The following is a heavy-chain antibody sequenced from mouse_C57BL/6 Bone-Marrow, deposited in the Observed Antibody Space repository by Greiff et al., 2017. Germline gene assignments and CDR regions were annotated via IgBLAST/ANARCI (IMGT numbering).Heavy chain of an antibody. J-gene: IGHJ2*01. Sequence: EVKLVESGGDLVKPGGSLKLSCAASGFTFSSYGMSWVRQTPDQRLEWVATISSGGSYPYYPDSVKGRFTISRDNAKNTLYLQMSSLKSEDTAMYYCARHGGLRPLDYWGQGTTLTVSS. CDR3: ARHGGLRPLDY. V-gene: IGHV5-6*02. CDR1: GFTFSSYG. D-gene: IGHD2-4*01. CDR2: ISSGGSYP.